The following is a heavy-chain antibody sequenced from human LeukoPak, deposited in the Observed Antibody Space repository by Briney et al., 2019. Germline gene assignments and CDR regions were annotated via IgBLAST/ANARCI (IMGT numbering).Heavy chain of an antibody. D-gene: IGHD3-10*01. Sequence: GGSLRLSCAASGFTSSSYAMSWVRQAPGKGLEWVSAISGSGGSTYYADSVKGRFTISRDNSKNTLYLQMNSLRAEDTAVYYCAKPHYGSGSPLYFDYWGQGTLVTVSS. CDR3: AKPHYGSGSPLYFDY. V-gene: IGHV3-23*01. CDR1: GFTSSSYA. CDR2: ISGSGGST. J-gene: IGHJ4*02.